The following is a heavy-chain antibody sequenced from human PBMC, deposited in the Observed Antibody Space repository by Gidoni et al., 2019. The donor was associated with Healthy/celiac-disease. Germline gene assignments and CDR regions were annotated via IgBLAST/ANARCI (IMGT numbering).Heavy chain of an antibody. CDR2: IYWNDDK. CDR1: GFSLSTSGVG. J-gene: IGHJ2*01. CDR3: AHRLGAYCSSTSCFIYGYFDL. Sequence: QITLKESGPTLVKPTQTLTLTCTFSGFSLSTSGVGVGWIRQPPGKALEWLALIYWNDDKRYSPSLKSRLTITKDTSKNQVVLTMTNMDPVDTATNYCAHRLGAYCSSTSCFIYGYFDLWGRGTLVTVSS. V-gene: IGHV2-5*01. D-gene: IGHD2-2*01.